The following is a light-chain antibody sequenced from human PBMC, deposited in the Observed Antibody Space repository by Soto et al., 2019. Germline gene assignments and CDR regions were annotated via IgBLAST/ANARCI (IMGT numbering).Light chain of an antibody. CDR2: DPS. CDR3: QQRSNWPPLT. CDR1: QSVTSY. Sequence: EIVWTQSPATLSLSPGERATPSSRASQSVTSYLAWYQQKPGQAPRLLIYDPSNRATGIPARFSGSGSGTEFTLTISSLEPEDFAVYYCQQRSNWPPLTFGGGTKVEIK. V-gene: IGKV3-11*01. J-gene: IGKJ4*01.